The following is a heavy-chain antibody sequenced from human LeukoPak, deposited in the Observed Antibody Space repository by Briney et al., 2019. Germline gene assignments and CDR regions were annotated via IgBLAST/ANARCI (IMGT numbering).Heavy chain of an antibody. CDR3: VRDLILVWTPGDDFDH. Sequence: SVGSLRLSCAASGFTFSNYWMHWVRQAPGKGLEWVSRINERATIISYADSVKGRFTISRENARNTLYLQMNSLTAEDTAVYYCVRDLILVWTPGDDFDHWGQGTLVTVSS. D-gene: IGHD3-16*01. CDR1: GFTFSNYW. V-gene: IGHV3-74*01. J-gene: IGHJ4*02. CDR2: INERATII.